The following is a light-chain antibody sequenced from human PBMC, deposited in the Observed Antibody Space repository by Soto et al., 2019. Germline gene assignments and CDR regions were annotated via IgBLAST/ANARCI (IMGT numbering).Light chain of an antibody. Sequence: DIVMTQSPDSLAVSLGERATINCKSSQSVLYSSNNKNYLAWYQQKPGQPPKLLIYWASTRESGVPDRFSGRGSGTDFTLTISSLQAEDVAVYYCQQYYSTHTFGQGTKLENK. J-gene: IGKJ2*01. CDR3: QQYYSTHT. V-gene: IGKV4-1*01. CDR2: WAS. CDR1: QSVLYSSNNKNY.